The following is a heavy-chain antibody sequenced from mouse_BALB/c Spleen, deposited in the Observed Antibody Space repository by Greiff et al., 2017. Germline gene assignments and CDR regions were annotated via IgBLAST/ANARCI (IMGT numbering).Heavy chain of an antibody. V-gene: IGHV1S22*01. Sequence: LQQPGSELVRPGASVKLSCKASGYTFTSYWMHWVKQRPGQGLEWIGNIYPGSGSTNYDEKFKSKATLTVDTSSSTAYMQLSSLTSEDSAVYYGTRGALLRLRLYAMDYWGQGTSVTVSS. CDR3: TRGALLRLRLYAMDY. D-gene: IGHD1-2*01. J-gene: IGHJ4*01. CDR2: IYPGSGST. CDR1: GYTFTSYW.